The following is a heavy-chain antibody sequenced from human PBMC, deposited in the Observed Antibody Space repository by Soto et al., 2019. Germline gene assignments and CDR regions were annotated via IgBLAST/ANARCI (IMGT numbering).Heavy chain of an antibody. D-gene: IGHD5-12*01. CDR3: ASGACSGYDCYFDY. CDR2: ISGSGTIK. V-gene: IGHV3-11*01. J-gene: IGHJ4*02. Sequence: QMQLVESGGGLVKPGGSLRLSCAASGFTFSNDFMTWIRQAPGKGLEFISYISGSGTIKYYADSVKGRFTISRDNAKNSLYLEMNSVRAEDTAVYYCASGACSGYDCYFDYWGQGTLVTVSS. CDR1: GFTFSNDF.